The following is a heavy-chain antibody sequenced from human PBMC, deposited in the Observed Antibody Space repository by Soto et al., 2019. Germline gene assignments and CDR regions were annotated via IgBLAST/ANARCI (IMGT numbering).Heavy chain of an antibody. CDR2: INPYNENT. CDR3: VRDEVTLPGFGLDY. Sequence: QIQLVQSGAEVKKPGASVKVSCKASDYSFSSYAISWVRQAPGQGLEWMGWINPYNENTNYAQKFQGRISMTTDTSTSTAHMELRSLRFDDTATYNCVRDEVTLPGFGLDYCGQGTLDSVSS. V-gene: IGHV1-18*01. D-gene: IGHD2-21*02. CDR1: DYSFSSYA. J-gene: IGHJ4*02.